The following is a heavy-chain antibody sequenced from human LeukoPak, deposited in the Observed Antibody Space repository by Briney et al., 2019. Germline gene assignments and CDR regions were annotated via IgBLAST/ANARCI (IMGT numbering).Heavy chain of an antibody. V-gene: IGHV3-48*03. J-gene: IGHJ6*03. CDR3: ARAHPYCSGGSCYNQNRYYYYYYMDV. D-gene: IGHD2-15*01. Sequence: QPGGSLRLSCAASGFTCSSYEMNWVRQAPGKGLEWVSYISSSGSTIYYADSVKGRFTISRDNAKNSLYLQMNSLRAEDTAVYYCARAHPYCSGGSCYNQNRYYYYYYMDVWGKGTTVTVSS. CDR2: ISSSGSTI. CDR1: GFTCSSYE.